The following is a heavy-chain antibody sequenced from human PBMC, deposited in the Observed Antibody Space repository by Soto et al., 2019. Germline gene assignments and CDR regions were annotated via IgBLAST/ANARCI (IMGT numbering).Heavy chain of an antibody. V-gene: IGHV3-66*01. CDR1: GFIVSNNY. CDR2: IYSGGGT. Sequence: PGGSLRLSCAASGFIVSNNYMTWVRQAPGKGLEWVSVIYSGGGTYFADSVRDRFTISRDNSNNTLYLLMNSLRVEDTALYYCARGTRQRSCNNDRCHLPLDHWGQGTLVTVSS. D-gene: IGHD2-8*01. J-gene: IGHJ4*02. CDR3: ARGTRQRSCNNDRCHLPLDH.